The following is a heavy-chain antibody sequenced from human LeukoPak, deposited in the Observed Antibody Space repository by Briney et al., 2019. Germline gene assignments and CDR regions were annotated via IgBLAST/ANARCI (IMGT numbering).Heavy chain of an antibody. J-gene: IGHJ5*02. CDR1: GYTFTGYC. D-gene: IGHD3-16*01. V-gene: IGHV1-2*02. CDR3: ARTSHESVLYWSDP. Sequence: ASVKVSCKASGYTFTGYCMHWVRQAPGQGLEWMGWINPNSGGTNYAQKFQGRVTMTTDTSTSTAYMELRSLRSDDTAVYYCARTSHESVLYWSDPWGQGTLVNVSS. CDR2: INPNSGGT.